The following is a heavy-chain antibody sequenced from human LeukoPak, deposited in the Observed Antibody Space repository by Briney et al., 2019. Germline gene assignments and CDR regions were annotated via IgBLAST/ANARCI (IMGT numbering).Heavy chain of an antibody. Sequence: SESLSLTCTVSGGSISGDYWSWIRQSLQGLEWIGYIYYSGSTNYNPSLKSRVTISVDTSKNQFSLKVSSVTAADTAVYYCAARYYDSSGYLFPDDYWGQGILVTVSS. CDR3: AARYYDSSGYLFPDDY. V-gene: IGHV4-59*01. J-gene: IGHJ4*02. CDR1: GGSISGDY. D-gene: IGHD3-22*01. CDR2: IYYSGST.